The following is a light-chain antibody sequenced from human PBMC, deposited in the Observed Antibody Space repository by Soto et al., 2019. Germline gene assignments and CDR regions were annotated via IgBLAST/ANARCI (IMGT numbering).Light chain of an antibody. CDR3: QQYNNWPPLT. CDR1: QSVSRY. J-gene: IGKJ4*01. CDR2: DTS. V-gene: IGKV3D-15*01. Sequence: EIVLTQSPATLSLSQGERATLSCRASQSVSRYLAWYQQKPGQAPRLLIYDTSNRATGIPARFSGSGSGTEFTLTISSLQSEDFAVYYCQQYNNWPPLTFGGGTKVDIK.